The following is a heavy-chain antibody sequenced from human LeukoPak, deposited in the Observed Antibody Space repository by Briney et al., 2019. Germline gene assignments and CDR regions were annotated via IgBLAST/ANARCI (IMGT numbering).Heavy chain of an antibody. V-gene: IGHV1-2*02. Sequence: ASVKVSCKASGYTFTGYYMHWVRQAPGQGLEWMGGISTDSGDADIAQKFQGRVTMTRDTSISTAYMELSRLTSDDSAVYYCAGLGSTVKGRIDPWGQGTSVTVSS. CDR2: ISTDSGDA. D-gene: IGHD5/OR15-5a*01. CDR1: GYTFTGYY. J-gene: IGHJ5*02. CDR3: AGLGSTVKGRIDP.